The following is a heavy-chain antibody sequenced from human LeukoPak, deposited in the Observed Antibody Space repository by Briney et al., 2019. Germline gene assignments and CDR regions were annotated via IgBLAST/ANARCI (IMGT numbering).Heavy chain of an antibody. J-gene: IGHJ3*01. Sequence: GGSLRLSCAASGFTFNTFPMDWVRQAPGKGLEWVSAIDGSGNIKYYTDSVKGRFTIARDNSKNTLYLEMNSLRAEDTAVYYCARQIIQQKAFDLWGQGTLVTVSS. CDR3: ARQIIQQKAFDL. V-gene: IGHV3-23*01. CDR2: IDGSGNIK. CDR1: GFTFNTFP. D-gene: IGHD3-10*01.